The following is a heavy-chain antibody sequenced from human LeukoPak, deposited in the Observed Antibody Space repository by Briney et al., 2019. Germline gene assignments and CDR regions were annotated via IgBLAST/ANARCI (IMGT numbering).Heavy chain of an antibody. CDR3: ARGHGSGSSGPDY. CDR1: GFTVSSKY. V-gene: IGHV3-53*04. CDR2: FYSDGST. D-gene: IGHD3-10*01. J-gene: IGHJ4*02. Sequence: PGGSLRLSCAVSGFTVSSKYMSWFRQAPGKGLEWVSVFYSDGSTHYADSVKGRFIISRHNSKNTLYLQMNSLRPEDTAVYYCARGHGSGSSGPDYWGQGTLVTVSS.